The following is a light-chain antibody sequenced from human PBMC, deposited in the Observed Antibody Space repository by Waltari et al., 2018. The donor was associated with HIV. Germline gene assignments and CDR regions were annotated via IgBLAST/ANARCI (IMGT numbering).Light chain of an antibody. Sequence: DVLLTQSPVSLAVTPGESASISCKSSQSLLHKNGKNYFDWYVKKPGQTPQLLMYMSSNLAAGVPGRFSGSGAGTEFTWKISRVEAEDVGLYYCMQALHTPFMFGHGTRLEI. CDR2: MSS. CDR1: QSLLHKNGKNY. V-gene: IGKV2-28*01. CDR3: MQALHTPFM. J-gene: IGKJ5*01.